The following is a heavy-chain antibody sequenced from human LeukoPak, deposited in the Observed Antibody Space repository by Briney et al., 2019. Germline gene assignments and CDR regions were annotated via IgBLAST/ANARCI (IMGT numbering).Heavy chain of an antibody. V-gene: IGHV1-18*04. Sequence: GESLKISCKVSGYILTNNWIGWVRQAPGQGLEWMGWISAYNGNTNYAQKLQGRVTMTTDTSTSTAYMELRSLRSDDTAVYYCARVDDSSGRPLDYYMDVWGKGTTVTVSS. J-gene: IGHJ6*03. CDR2: ISAYNGNT. CDR1: GYILTNNW. D-gene: IGHD3-22*01. CDR3: ARVDDSSGRPLDYYMDV.